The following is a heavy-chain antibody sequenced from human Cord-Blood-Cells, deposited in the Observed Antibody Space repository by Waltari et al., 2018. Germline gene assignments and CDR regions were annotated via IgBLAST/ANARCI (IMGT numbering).Heavy chain of an antibody. CDR3: ASTQTGTDAFDI. CDR2: IIPIFGEA. V-gene: IGHV1-69*01. D-gene: IGHD1-1*01. CDR1: GGTFSSYA. J-gene: IGHJ3*02. Sequence: QVQLVQSGAEVKKPGSSVKVSCKASGGTFSSYANSWVRQAPGQGLEWMGGIIPIFGEANYGQKFQGRVTITADESTSTAYLELSSLRSEDTAVYYCASTQTGTDAFDIWGQGTMVTVSS.